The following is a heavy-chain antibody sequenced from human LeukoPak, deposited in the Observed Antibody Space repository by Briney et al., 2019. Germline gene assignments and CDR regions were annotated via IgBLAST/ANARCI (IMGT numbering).Heavy chain of an antibody. CDR1: GDSVSSNSAA. D-gene: IGHD6-19*01. CDR2: TYYRSKWYN. Sequence: SQTLSLTCAISGDSVSSNSAAWNWIRQSPSRGLEWLGRTYYRSKWYNDYAVSVKSRITINPDTFKNQFSLQLNSVTPEDTAVYYCARVGSYSSGWYPGDYFDYWGQGTLVTVSS. V-gene: IGHV6-1*01. CDR3: ARVGSYSSGWYPGDYFDY. J-gene: IGHJ4*02.